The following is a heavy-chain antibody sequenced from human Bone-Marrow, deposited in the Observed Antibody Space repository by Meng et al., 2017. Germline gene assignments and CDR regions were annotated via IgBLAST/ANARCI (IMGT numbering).Heavy chain of an antibody. CDR1: GGSIGSGGYY. Sequence: QVPLQESGPGLVQPSQALSLTCTVSGGSIGSGGYYWSWIRQHPGKGLEWIGYIYYSGTTYYNPSLSSLVTISVDTSKNQFSLNLSSVTAADTAVYYCARDIRQGGNIWFDPWGQGTLVTVSS. CDR3: ARDIRQGGNIWFDP. J-gene: IGHJ5*02. CDR2: IYYSGTT. D-gene: IGHD3-16*01. V-gene: IGHV4-31*01.